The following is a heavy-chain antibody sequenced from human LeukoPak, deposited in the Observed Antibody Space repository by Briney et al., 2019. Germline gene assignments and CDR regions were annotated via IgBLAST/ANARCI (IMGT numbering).Heavy chain of an antibody. D-gene: IGHD2-8*01. V-gene: IGHV3-9*03. J-gene: IGHJ3*02. CDR3: AKDLVPWGVFPDAFDI. CDR2: ISWNSGSI. CDR1: GFTFDDYA. Sequence: GGSLRLTCAASGFTFDDYAMHWVRQAPAKGLEWVSGISWNSGSIGYADSVKGRFTISRDNAKNSLYLQMNSLRAEDMALYYCAKDLVPWGVFPDAFDIWGQGTMVTVSS.